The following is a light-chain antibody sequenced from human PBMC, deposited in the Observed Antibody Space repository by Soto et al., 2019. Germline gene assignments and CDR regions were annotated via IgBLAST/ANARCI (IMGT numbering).Light chain of an antibody. CDR3: QQYGSSPRT. Sequence: IELTQSPGTLSLYPGERATLSCRASQTVSSSYLAWYQPKPGQAPRLLIYGASNRATGIPDRFGGSGSGADFTLTISRLEPEDFAVYYCQQYGSSPRTFGQRTKLDIK. CDR1: QTVSSSY. J-gene: IGKJ1*01. V-gene: IGKV3-20*01. CDR2: GAS.